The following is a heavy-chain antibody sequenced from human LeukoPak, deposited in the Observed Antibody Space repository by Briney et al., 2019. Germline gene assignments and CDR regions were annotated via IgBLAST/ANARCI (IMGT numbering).Heavy chain of an antibody. CDR2: IYYSGST. CDR1: GGSISSYY. D-gene: IGHD7-27*01. CDR3: ARGDWGLIDY. Sequence: PSETLSLTCTASGGSISSYYWSWIRQPPGKGLEWIGYIYYSGSTNYNPSLKSRVTISVDTSKNQFSLKLSSVTAADTAVYYCARGDWGLIDYWGQGTLVTVSS. V-gene: IGHV4-59*01. J-gene: IGHJ4*02.